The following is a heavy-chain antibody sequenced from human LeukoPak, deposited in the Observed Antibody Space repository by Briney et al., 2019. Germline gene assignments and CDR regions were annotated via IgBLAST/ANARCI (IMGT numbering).Heavy chain of an antibody. CDR2: ISSSSSYI. V-gene: IGHV3-21*01. CDR3: ARDLDGGRYFDWSHLGAFGI. Sequence: PGGSLKLSCAASGFTFSSYSMNWVRQAPGQGLEWVSSISSSSSYIYYADSVKGRFTISRDNAKNSLYLQMNSLRAEDTAVYYCARDLDGGRYFDWSHLGAFGIWGQGTMVTVSS. CDR1: GFTFSSYS. J-gene: IGHJ3*02. D-gene: IGHD3-9*01.